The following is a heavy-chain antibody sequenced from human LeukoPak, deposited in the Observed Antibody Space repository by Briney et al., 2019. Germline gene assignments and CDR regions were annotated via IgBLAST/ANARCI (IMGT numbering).Heavy chain of an antibody. J-gene: IGHJ4*02. V-gene: IGHV3-66*01. CDR3: VTRIAATY. D-gene: IGHD6-6*01. CDR1: GFSVSKNY. CDR2: IYTGGNT. Sequence: GGSLRLSCAPSGFSVSKNYMSWVRQTPGRGLEWVSLIYTGGNTYYADSVKGRFTISRDQSKNTPYLQMNSLRGEDTALYYCVTRIAATYWGQGALVTVSS.